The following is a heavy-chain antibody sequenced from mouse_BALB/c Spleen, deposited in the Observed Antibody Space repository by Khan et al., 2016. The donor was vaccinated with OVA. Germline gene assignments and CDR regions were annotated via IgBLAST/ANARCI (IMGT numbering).Heavy chain of an antibody. CDR1: GYTFSSYV. D-gene: IGHD2-1*01. CDR3: ARVGYYGKGFAY. V-gene: IGHV1S136*01. J-gene: IGHJ3*01. CDR2: IYPCNDGA. Sequence: VQLKESGPELVKPGASVKMSCKASGYTFSSYVMHWVKQKPGQGLEWIGYIYPCNDGAEYNEKFKGQAILTSDKSSSTAYMELSSLTSEDSAVYYCARVGYYGKGFAYWGQGTLVTVSA.